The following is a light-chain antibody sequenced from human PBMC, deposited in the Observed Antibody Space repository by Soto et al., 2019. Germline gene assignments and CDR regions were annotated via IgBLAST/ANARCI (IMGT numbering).Light chain of an antibody. CDR1: QSVSSSY. CDR2: GAS. J-gene: IGKJ1*01. CDR3: QQYGSSRT. V-gene: IGKV3-20*01. Sequence: EIVFTQYPGTLSFSPGERATLSCRASQSVSSSYLAWYQQKPGQAPRLLIYGASSRATGIPDRFSGSGSGTDFTLTISRLEPEDFAVYYCQQYGSSRTFGQGTKVE.